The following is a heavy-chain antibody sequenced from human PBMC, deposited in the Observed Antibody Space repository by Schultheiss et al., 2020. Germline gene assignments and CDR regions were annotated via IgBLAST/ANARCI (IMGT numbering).Heavy chain of an antibody. D-gene: IGHD3-3*01. V-gene: IGHV4-61*02. CDR3: ARGNRTIFGSKGYGMDV. CDR1: GGSISSSSYY. CDR2: IYTSGST. Sequence: SETLSLTCTVSGGSISSSSYYWSWIRQPAGKGLEWIGRIYTSGSTNYNPSLKSRVTMSVDTSKNQFSLKLSSVTAADTAVYYCARGNRTIFGSKGYGMDVWGRGTT. J-gene: IGHJ6*04.